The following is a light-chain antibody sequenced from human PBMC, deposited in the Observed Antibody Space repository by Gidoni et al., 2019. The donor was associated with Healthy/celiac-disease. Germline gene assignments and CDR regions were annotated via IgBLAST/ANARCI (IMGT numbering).Light chain of an antibody. CDR1: QSISSW. CDR3: QQYNSYSQS. CDR2: KAS. V-gene: IGKV1-5*03. Sequence: DIQMTLSPSTLYASVGDRVTITCRASQSISSWLVWYQQKPGKAPKLLIYKASSLESGVPSRFSGSGSGTEFTLTISSLQPDDFATYYCQQYNSYSQSFXXXTKLEIK. J-gene: IGKJ2*03.